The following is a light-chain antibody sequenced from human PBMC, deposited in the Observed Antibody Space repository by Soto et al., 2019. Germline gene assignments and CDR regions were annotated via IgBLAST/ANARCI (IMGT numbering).Light chain of an antibody. V-gene: IGLV2-18*02. CDR2: EVS. Sequence: QSALTQPPSVSGSPGQSVTISCSGTSSDVGSYSRVSWYQQAPGTAPKVMIYEVSNRPSGVPDRFSGSKSGNTASLTISGLQPEDEADYYCYSFTSSNTYVFGTGGKVTVL. CDR1: SSDVGSYSR. J-gene: IGLJ1*01. CDR3: YSFTSSNTYV.